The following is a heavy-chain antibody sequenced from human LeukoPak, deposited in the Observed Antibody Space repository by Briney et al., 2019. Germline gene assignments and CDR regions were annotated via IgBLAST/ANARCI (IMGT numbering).Heavy chain of an antibody. CDR3: AAVREFGSSPEYWSSDL. CDR2: ISVYNGNT. D-gene: IGHD3-10*01. V-gene: IGHV1-18*01. J-gene: IGHJ2*01. Sequence: VASVKVSCKASGYTFSNYDISWVRQAPGQGLEWMGWISVYNGNTNYAQKLQGRVTMTTDTSTSTAYMELRSLRSDDTAVYYCAAVREFGSSPEYWSSDLWGRGTLVTVSS. CDR1: GYTFSNYD.